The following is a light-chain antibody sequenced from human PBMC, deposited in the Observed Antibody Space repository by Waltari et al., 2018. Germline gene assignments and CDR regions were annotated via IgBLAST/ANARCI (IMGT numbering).Light chain of an antibody. V-gene: IGLV2-14*03. CDR1: SSDVGGYNF. CDR2: DVT. Sequence: QSALTQPASVSGSPGQSITISCTGTSSDVGGYNFVSWYRQYPGKAPKLIIYDVTKRPSGVSDRFSGSKSANAASLTISGLQAEDEALYYCSSYTGSSTYVVFGGGTKLTVL. CDR3: SSYTGSSTYVV. J-gene: IGLJ2*01.